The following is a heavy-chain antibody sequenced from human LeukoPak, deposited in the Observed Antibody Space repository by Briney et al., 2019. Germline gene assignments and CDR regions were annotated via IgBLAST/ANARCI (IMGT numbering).Heavy chain of an antibody. CDR2: TRYDGNYV. J-gene: IGHJ6*03. CDR1: GLNFSTYG. CDR3: AKEDYFDRRGYYHYYSYYMDV. V-gene: IGHV3-30*02. D-gene: IGHD3-22*01. Sequence: GGSLRLSCEASGLNFSTYGMHWVRQAPGKGLEWVGFTRYDGNYVKYADSVKGRFTISRDNSKKTLYLQMNSLRPADTAVYFCAKEDYFDRRGYYHYYSYYMDVWGKGATVVVSS.